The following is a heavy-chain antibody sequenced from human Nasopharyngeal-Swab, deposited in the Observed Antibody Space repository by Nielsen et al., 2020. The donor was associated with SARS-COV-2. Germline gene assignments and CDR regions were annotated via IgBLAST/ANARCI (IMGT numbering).Heavy chain of an antibody. J-gene: IGHJ6*03. Sequence: WIRQPPGKGLEWVSLISGDGGSTYYADSVKGRFTISRDNSKNSLYLQMNSLRTEDTALYYCAKDRATIGDYYYYYYYMDVWGKGTTVTVSS. V-gene: IGHV3-43*02. CDR2: ISGDGGST. D-gene: IGHD5-12*01. CDR3: AKDRATIGDYYYYYYYMDV.